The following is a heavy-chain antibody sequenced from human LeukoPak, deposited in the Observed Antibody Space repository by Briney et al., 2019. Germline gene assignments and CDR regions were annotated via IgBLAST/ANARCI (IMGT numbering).Heavy chain of an antibody. CDR1: GFTFSSYA. V-gene: IGHV3-23*01. D-gene: IGHD6-19*01. Sequence: GGPLRLSCAASGFTFSSYAMSWVRQAPGKGLEWVSAISGSGGSTYCADSVKGRFTISRDNSKNTLYLQMNSLRAEDTAVYYCAKDPSDMGSGWYPLDYWGQGTLVAVSS. J-gene: IGHJ4*02. CDR3: AKDPSDMGSGWYPLDY. CDR2: ISGSGGST.